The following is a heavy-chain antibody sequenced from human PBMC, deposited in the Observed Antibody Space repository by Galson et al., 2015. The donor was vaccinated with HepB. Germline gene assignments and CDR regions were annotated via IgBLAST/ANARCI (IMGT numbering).Heavy chain of an antibody. CDR2: VYYNGIT. J-gene: IGHJ5*02. D-gene: IGHD4-11*01. CDR1: GPINSNY. CDR3: AKDLNYMGSWFDP. V-gene: IGHV4-59*01. Sequence: GPINSNYWSWIRQPPGKGLEWIGYVYYNGITKYYPSLKSRVTISVDTSKNQFFMKLNSVTAADTAVYYCAKDLNYMGSWFDPWGQGTLVTVSS.